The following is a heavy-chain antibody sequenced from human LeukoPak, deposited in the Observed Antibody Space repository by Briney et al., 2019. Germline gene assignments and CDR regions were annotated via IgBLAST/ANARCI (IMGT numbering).Heavy chain of an antibody. CDR2: ISGGGAGT. J-gene: IGHJ4*02. CDR3: AKDFVRYNIQFDY. CDR1: GVSFSFYA. Sequence: GGSLSLSCAASGVSFSFYARSWVRQPPGKGLEWFSSISGGGAGTYYADSVRGRFTISRDNSKNTLYLQMNSLRAEDTALYYCAKDFVRYNIQFDYWGQGALVTVSS. V-gene: IGHV3-23*01. D-gene: IGHD1-1*01.